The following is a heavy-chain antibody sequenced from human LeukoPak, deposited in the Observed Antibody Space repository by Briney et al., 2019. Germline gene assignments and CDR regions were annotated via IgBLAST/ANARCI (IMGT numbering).Heavy chain of an antibody. Sequence: GASVKVSCKASGYTFTGYYMHWVRQAPGQGLEWMGWINPNSGGTNYAQKFQGWVTMTRDTSISTAYMELSRLRSDDTAVYYCARAKGYCSGGSCKGAPGYWGQGTLVTVSS. CDR3: ARAKGYCSGGSCKGAPGY. CDR1: GYTFTGYY. V-gene: IGHV1-2*04. D-gene: IGHD2-15*01. CDR2: INPNSGGT. J-gene: IGHJ4*02.